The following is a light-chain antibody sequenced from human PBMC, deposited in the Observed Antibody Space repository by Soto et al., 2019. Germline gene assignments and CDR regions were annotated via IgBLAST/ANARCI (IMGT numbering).Light chain of an antibody. Sequence: QSVLTQPPSASGTPGQRVTISCSGGNSNIGTNTVNWYQHLPGSAPQLLIYSNTQRPSGVPDRFSGSKSGTSASLAISGLQPDDEADYDCEAWDGSLNVVLFGGGTKLTVL. J-gene: IGLJ2*01. CDR1: NSNIGTNT. CDR3: EAWDGSLNVVL. CDR2: SNT. V-gene: IGLV1-44*01.